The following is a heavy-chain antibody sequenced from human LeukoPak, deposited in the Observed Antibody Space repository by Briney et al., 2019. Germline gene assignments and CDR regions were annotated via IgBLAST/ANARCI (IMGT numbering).Heavy chain of an antibody. D-gene: IGHD3-22*01. V-gene: IGHV1-18*01. CDR2: ISAYNGNT. CDR3: ARDGRMRYYDSSGLADY. Sequence: GASVKVSCKASGYTFTSYGISWVRQAPGRGLEWMGWISAYNGNTNYAQKLQGRVTMTTDTSTSTAYMELRSLRSDDTAVYCCARDGRMRYYDSSGLADYWGQGTLVTVSS. CDR1: GYTFTSYG. J-gene: IGHJ4*02.